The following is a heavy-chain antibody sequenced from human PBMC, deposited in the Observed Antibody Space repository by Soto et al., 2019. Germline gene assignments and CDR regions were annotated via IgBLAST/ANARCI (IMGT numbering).Heavy chain of an antibody. J-gene: IGHJ5*02. CDR3: ARAYRAHSGWGHWSYP. V-gene: IGHV4-38-2*01. Sequence: SESLSLTFAVSSFSISSGYYWGWFRQPPGEGLEGIGRIYHSGTTNYNPSLQSRVTISINTSNNQFSLKLSSVTAADAAVYYCARAYRAHSGWGHWSYPWGSGTLVTVS. D-gene: IGHD2-21*02. CDR2: IYHSGTT. CDR1: SFSISSGYY.